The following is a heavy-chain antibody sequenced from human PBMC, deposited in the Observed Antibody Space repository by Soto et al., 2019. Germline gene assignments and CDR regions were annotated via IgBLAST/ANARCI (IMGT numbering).Heavy chain of an antibody. Sequence: GGSLSLSCAASGFTFSNFAMYWVRQAPGKGLEWVTVISYDGSHKYYADSVKGRFTISRDNSKSTLYLQMNNLRAEDSAVYFCARDYSYQRAMDVWGQGTTVTVSS. CDR1: GFTFSNFA. CDR3: ARDYSYQRAMDV. D-gene: IGHD2-15*01. J-gene: IGHJ6*02. V-gene: IGHV3-30-3*01. CDR2: ISYDGSHK.